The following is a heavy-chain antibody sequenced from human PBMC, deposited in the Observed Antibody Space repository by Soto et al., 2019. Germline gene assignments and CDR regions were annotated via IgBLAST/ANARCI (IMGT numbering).Heavy chain of an antibody. CDR3: ARVPYYDILTGPAEYFDY. D-gene: IGHD3-9*01. Sequence: PGESLKISCKGSGYTFTSYYMHWVRQAPGQGLEWMGIINPSGGSTSYAQKFQGRVTMTRDTSTSTVYMELSSLRSEDTAVYYCARVPYYDILTGPAEYFDYWGQGTLVTVSS. CDR1: GYTFTSYY. J-gene: IGHJ4*02. CDR2: INPSGGST. V-gene: IGHV1-46*03.